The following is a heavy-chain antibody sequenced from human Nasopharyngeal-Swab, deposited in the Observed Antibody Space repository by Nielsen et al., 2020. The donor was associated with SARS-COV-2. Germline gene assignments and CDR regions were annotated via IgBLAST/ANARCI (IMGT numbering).Heavy chain of an antibody. CDR2: ISSSGSTI. CDR3: AREGRFLDYYYYYGMGV. Sequence: WIRQPPGKGLEWVSYISSSGSTIYYADSVKGRFTISRDNAKNSLYLQMNSLRAEDTAVYYCAREGRFLDYYYYYGMGVWGQGTTVTVSS. V-gene: IGHV3-11*04. J-gene: IGHJ6*02. D-gene: IGHD3-3*01.